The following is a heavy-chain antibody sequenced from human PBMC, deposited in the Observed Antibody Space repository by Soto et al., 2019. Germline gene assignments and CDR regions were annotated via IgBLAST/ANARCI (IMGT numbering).Heavy chain of an antibody. CDR1: GFTISGYW. Sequence: EVQLLESGGGLVQPGGSLRLSCEASGFTISGYWMHWVRQAPGKGLVWVSRVKNDGSITMYADSVKGRFTVSRDNARNTVYLQMNSLRAEDTAMYYCARSDWFDPWGQGTLVIVSS. CDR2: VKNDGSIT. J-gene: IGHJ5*02. V-gene: IGHV3-74*02. CDR3: ARSDWFDP.